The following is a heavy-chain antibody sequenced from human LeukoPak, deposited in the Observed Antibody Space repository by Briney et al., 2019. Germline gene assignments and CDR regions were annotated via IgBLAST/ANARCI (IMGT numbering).Heavy chain of an antibody. CDR3: ARPYGSGDNHDAFDI. CDR2: IWYDRSNK. D-gene: IGHD3-10*01. J-gene: IGHJ3*02. V-gene: IGHV3-33*01. CDR1: GFTFSSYG. Sequence: SGGSLRLSCAASGFTFSSYGMHWVRQAPGKGLEWVAVIWYDRSNKYYADSVKGRFTISRDNSKNTLYLQMNSLRAEDTAVYYCARPYGSGDNHDAFDIWGQGTMVTVSS.